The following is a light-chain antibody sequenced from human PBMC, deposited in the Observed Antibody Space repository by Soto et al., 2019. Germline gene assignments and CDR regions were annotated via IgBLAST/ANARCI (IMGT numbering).Light chain of an antibody. CDR1: QSVSSN. CDR2: GAS. J-gene: IGKJ5*01. Sequence: EIVMTQSPATLSVCPCEIGTLSCSSSQSVSSNLAWYQQRPGQAPRLLVYGASTRASGIPPRFSGSGSGTDFTLTISSLQSEDFAVYYCQQLNYWPRITFGQGTRLE. V-gene: IGKV3-15*01. CDR3: QQLNYWPRIT.